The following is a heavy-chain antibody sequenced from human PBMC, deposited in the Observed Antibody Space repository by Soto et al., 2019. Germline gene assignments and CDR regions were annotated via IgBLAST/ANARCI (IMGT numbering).Heavy chain of an antibody. V-gene: IGHV3-23*01. Sequence: EVQLLESGGGLVQPGGSLRLSCAASGFTFRSYAMSWVRQAPGQGLEWVSAISGSGGSTYYADSVKGRFTIYRDNSKNTLDMQMNSLIADDTAVYYCAKGASGYYYYGMDVWGQGTTVTVSS. D-gene: IGHD3-10*01. CDR3: AKGASGYYYYGMDV. CDR2: ISGSGGST. J-gene: IGHJ6*02. CDR1: GFTFRSYA.